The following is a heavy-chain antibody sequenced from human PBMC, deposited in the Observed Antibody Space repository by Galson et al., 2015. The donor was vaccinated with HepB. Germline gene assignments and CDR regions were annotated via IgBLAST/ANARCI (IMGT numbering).Heavy chain of an antibody. CDR3: ARRAGTAFDC. CDR1: GASITSYY. V-gene: IGHV4-59*08. Sequence: SETLSLTCAVSGASITSYYWSWIRQPPGKGLEWIGNIFSSGTTNYNPSLKSRLTMSEDASRNQFSLRLSSVTAADTAVYYCARRAGTAFDCWGQGTLVTVSS. CDR2: IFSSGTT. J-gene: IGHJ4*02.